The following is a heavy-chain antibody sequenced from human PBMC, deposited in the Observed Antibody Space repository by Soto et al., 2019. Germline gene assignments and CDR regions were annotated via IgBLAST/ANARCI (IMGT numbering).Heavy chain of an antibody. Sequence: ASVKVSCKASGYTFTSYDINWVRQATGQGLEWMGWMNPNSGNTGYAQKFQGRVTMTRNTSISTAYMELSSLRSEDTAVYYCARASRGWYKYYYYGMDAWGQGTPVTVSS. V-gene: IGHV1-8*01. D-gene: IGHD6-19*01. CDR1: GYTFTSYD. CDR2: MNPNSGNT. J-gene: IGHJ6*02. CDR3: ARASRGWYKYYYYGMDA.